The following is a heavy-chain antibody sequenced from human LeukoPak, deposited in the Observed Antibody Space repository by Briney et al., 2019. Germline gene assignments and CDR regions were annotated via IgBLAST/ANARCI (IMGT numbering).Heavy chain of an antibody. Sequence: ASVKVSCKASGYTFTGYYMHWVRQAPGQGLEWMGRINPNSGGTNYAQKFQGRVTMTRDTSISTAYMELSRLRSDDTAVYYCARGAYGSGSYYYNWFDPWGQGTPVTVSS. D-gene: IGHD3-10*01. J-gene: IGHJ5*02. CDR1: GYTFTGYY. CDR2: INPNSGGT. V-gene: IGHV1-2*06. CDR3: ARGAYGSGSYYYNWFDP.